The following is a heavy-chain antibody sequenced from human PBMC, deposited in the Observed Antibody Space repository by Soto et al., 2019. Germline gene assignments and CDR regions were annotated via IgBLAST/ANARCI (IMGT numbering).Heavy chain of an antibody. D-gene: IGHD1-26*01. Sequence: EVQLVESGGGLVQPGTSLRLSCAASGFTFRYYAMHWVRQAPGKGLEWVSGISGSGGSTYYADSVKGRFTISRDNSKNTLYLQMNSLRAEDTAVYYCAKDMTGVDYWGQGTLVTVSS. J-gene: IGHJ4*02. V-gene: IGHV3-23*04. CDR1: GFTFRYYA. CDR3: AKDMTGVDY. CDR2: ISGSGGST.